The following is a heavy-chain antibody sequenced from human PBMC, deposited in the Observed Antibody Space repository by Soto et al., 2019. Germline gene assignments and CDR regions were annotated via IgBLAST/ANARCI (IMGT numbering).Heavy chain of an antibody. CDR1: GGSISSYY. D-gene: IGHD6-13*01. Sequence: PSETLSLTCTVSGGSISSYYWSWIRQPPGKGLEWIGYIYYSGSTDYNPSLKSRVTISVDTSKNQFSLKLSSVTAADTAVYYCARREQQLVVSYYYYYMDVWGKGTTVTVSS. V-gene: IGHV4-59*08. J-gene: IGHJ6*03. CDR2: IYYSGST. CDR3: ARREQQLVVSYYYYYMDV.